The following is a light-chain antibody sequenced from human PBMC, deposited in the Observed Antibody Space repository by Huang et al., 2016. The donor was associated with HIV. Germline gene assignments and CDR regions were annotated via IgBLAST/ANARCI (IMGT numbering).Light chain of an antibody. V-gene: IGKV3-15*01. CDR2: GAS. Sequence: EIVMTQSPVTLSVSPGERATLSCRASQSVSSNLAGYQQKPGQAPRLLSYGASTRATGVPARFSGSGSGTEFTLTISSLQSEDFALYYCQQYNNWPPITFGQGTRLEIK. J-gene: IGKJ5*01. CDR1: QSVSSN. CDR3: QQYNNWPPIT.